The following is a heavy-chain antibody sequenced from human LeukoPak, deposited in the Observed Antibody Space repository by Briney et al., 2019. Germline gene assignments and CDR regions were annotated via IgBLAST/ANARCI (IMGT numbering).Heavy chain of an antibody. Sequence: SETLSLTCTVSGGSISSYYWSWIRQPAGKGLGWIGRIYTSGSTNYNPSLKSRVTMSVDTSKNQFSLKLSSVTAADTAVYYCARDIGYYDSSGYPRDAFDILGEGTMVTVSS. J-gene: IGHJ3*02. D-gene: IGHD3-22*01. CDR2: IYTSGST. CDR3: ARDIGYYDSSGYPRDAFDI. CDR1: GGSISSYY. V-gene: IGHV4-4*07.